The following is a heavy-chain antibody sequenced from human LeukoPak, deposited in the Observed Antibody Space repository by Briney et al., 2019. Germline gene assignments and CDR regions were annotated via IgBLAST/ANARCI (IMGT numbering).Heavy chain of an antibody. V-gene: IGHV1-46*01. D-gene: IGHD2-2*01. Sequence: ASVKVSCKASGYTFTNYYMHWVRQAPGQGLEWMGIINPSSGNTSYAQKFQGRVTMTRDTSISTAYMELSRLRSDDTAVYYCARGVLLGYCSSTSCYGNWFDPWGQGTLVTVSS. CDR2: INPSSGNT. J-gene: IGHJ5*02. CDR3: ARGVLLGYCSSTSCYGNWFDP. CDR1: GYTFTNYY.